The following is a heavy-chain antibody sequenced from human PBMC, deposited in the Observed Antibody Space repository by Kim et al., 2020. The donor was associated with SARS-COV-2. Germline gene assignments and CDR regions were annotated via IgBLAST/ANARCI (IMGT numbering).Heavy chain of an antibody. J-gene: IGHJ6*01. V-gene: IGHV3-53*04. CDR2: IYSDGNR. D-gene: IGHD2-2*01. CDR1: GFTVSITY. CDR3: ARENMPPGTECASGMAV. Sequence: GGSLRLSCAASGFTVSITYMCWVRQAPGKGLEWVGVIYSDGNRYTADYVKAGFAISRPTSKNTKNFPLKRLRIKETDDSYCARENMPPGTECASGMAV.